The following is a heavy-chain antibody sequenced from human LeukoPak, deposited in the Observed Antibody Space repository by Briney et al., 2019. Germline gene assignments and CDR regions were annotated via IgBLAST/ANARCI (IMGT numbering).Heavy chain of an antibody. V-gene: IGHV1-8*01. J-gene: IGHJ4*02. CDR2: MNPNSGNT. CDR1: GYTFTSYD. D-gene: IGHD3-22*01. CDR3: ARGSENNFDSSGPIEF. Sequence: ASVKVSCKASGYTFTSYDINWVRQATGQGLEWMGWMNPNSGNTGYAQKFQGRLTLPRNTSISTAYMELSSLTSEDTAVYYCARGSENNFDSSGPIEFWGQGTLVTVSS.